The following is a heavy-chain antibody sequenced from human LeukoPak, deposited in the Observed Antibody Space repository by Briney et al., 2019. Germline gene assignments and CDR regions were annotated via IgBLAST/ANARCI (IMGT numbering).Heavy chain of an antibody. D-gene: IGHD1-26*01. Sequence: PGGSRRLSGAASGFIVGTSYMSWVRQAPGKGLEWISLIRTDDSTYYADSVKGRFTISRDTSRNTLYLQMNILRAEDTAVYYCAREASGSYFHNWGQGTLVTISS. CDR2: IRTDDST. V-gene: IGHV3-53*01. J-gene: IGHJ1*01. CDR1: GFIVGTSY. CDR3: AREASGSYFHN.